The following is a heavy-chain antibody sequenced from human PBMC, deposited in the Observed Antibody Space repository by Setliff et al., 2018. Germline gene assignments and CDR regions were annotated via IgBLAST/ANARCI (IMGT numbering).Heavy chain of an antibody. D-gene: IGHD6-6*01. CDR3: ARRSHLRPYTY. CDR2: IDPSGNT. CDR1: GGSISSGSHY. V-gene: IGHV4-61*09. Sequence: SETLSLTCTVSGGSISSGSHYWSWIRQPAGKGLEWIGHIDPSGNTNYNPSLKSRVTISVDTSKNQFSLKLSSVTAADTAVYFCARRSHLRPYTYWGRGTLVTVSS. J-gene: IGHJ4*02.